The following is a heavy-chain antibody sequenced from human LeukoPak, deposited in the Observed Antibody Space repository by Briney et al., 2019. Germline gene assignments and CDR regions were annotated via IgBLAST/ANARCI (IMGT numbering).Heavy chain of an antibody. Sequence: ASVKVSCKASGYTFTSYYMHWVRQAPGQGLEWMGIINPSGGSTSYAQKFQGRVTMTTDTSTSTAYMELRSLRSDDTAVYYCAREPVPAAMEFDPWGQGTLVTVST. D-gene: IGHD2-2*01. CDR1: GYTFTSYY. J-gene: IGHJ5*02. CDR3: AREPVPAAMEFDP. CDR2: INPSGGST. V-gene: IGHV1-46*01.